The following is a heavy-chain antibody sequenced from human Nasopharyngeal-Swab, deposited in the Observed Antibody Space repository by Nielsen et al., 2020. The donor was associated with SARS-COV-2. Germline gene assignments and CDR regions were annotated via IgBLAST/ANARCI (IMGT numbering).Heavy chain of an antibody. D-gene: IGHD6-13*01. CDR3: ARDIGLWEQQLPDY. J-gene: IGHJ4*02. V-gene: IGHV3-33*01. Sequence: VRQAPGKGLEWVAVIWYDGSNKYYAGSVKGRFTISRDNSKNTLYLQMNSLRAEDTAVYYCARDIGLWEQQLPDYWGQGTLVTVSS. CDR2: IWYDGSNK.